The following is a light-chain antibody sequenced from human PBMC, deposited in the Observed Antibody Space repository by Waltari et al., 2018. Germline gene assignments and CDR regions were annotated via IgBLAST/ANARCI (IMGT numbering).Light chain of an antibody. CDR3: QQRSNWPPRLT. Sequence: EIVLTQSPATLSLSPGERATLSCRARQSVSSYLAWYQQKPGQAPRLLIYDASNRATGIPAMFSGSGSGTDFTLTISSLEPEDFAVYYCQQRSNWPPRLTFGGGTKVEIK. V-gene: IGKV3-11*01. CDR1: QSVSSY. CDR2: DAS. J-gene: IGKJ4*01.